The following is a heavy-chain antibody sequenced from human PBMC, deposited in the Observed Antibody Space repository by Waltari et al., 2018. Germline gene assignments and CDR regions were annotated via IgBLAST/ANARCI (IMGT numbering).Heavy chain of an antibody. D-gene: IGHD3-10*01. CDR2: IGWNSGAI. V-gene: IGHV3-9*01. CDR3: VKGGWGFGAFYEQH. Sequence: EVQLVAYGGGLVQSGRSLRISCVGSGFTFDDYAMYWVRQRPGKGLEWVSGIGWNSGAIGYADSVRGRFSTYRDNAKKSLYLQMGRLRPEDTALYYCVKGGWGFGAFYEQHWGQGIQVTVSS. CDR1: GFTFDDYA. J-gene: IGHJ1*01.